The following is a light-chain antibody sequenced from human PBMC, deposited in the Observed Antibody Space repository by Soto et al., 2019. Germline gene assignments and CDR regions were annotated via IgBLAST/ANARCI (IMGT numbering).Light chain of an antibody. CDR3: CPYAGRDTLYV. J-gene: IGLJ1*01. V-gene: IGLV2-11*01. Sequence: QSALTQPRSVSGAPGQSVTICCTGTRTDVVGYNYVSWYQQHQDKVPKLMVYDVSKRPSGVPDSFSGSKSGNIASLTISGLQAEDEADYYCCPYAGRDTLYVFGSGTKLTVL. CDR1: RTDVVGYNY. CDR2: DVS.